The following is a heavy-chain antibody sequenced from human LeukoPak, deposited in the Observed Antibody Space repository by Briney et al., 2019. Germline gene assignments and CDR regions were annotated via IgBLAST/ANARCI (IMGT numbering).Heavy chain of an antibody. Sequence: ASVKVSCKASGYTFTGYYMHWVRQAPGQGLEWMGWISVYNGNTNYAQKLQGRVTMTTDTSTSTAYMELRSLRSDDTAVYYCARGGSPYSSGWYLFWGQGTLVTVSS. CDR1: GYTFTGYY. J-gene: IGHJ4*02. CDR3: ARGGSPYSSGWYLF. D-gene: IGHD6-19*01. V-gene: IGHV1-18*04. CDR2: ISVYNGNT.